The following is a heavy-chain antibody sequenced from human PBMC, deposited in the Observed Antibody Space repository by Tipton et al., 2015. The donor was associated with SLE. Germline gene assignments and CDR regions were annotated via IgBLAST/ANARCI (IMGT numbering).Heavy chain of an antibody. V-gene: IGHV4-4*07. CDR3: ARGRTSLL. Sequence: TLSLTCTVSGGSISSYDWSWIRQPAGKGLGWIGRINSSGSTNYNSSLKSRVTMSVDTSKRQFSLNLSSVTAADTAVYYCARGRTSLLWGQGTLVTVSS. CDR1: GGSISSYD. J-gene: IGHJ4*02. D-gene: IGHD1-26*01. CDR2: INSSGST.